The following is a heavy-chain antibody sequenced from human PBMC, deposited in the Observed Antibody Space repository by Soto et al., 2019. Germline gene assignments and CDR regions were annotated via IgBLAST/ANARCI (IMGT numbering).Heavy chain of an antibody. CDR1: GGSISSGGYY. CDR3: ARVQGQYNWFDP. Sequence: SETLSLTCSVSGGSISSGGYYWSWIRQHPGKGLEWIGYIYYSGSTYYNPSLKSRVTISVDTSKNQFSLKLSSVTAADTAVYYCARVQGQYNWFDPWGQGTLVTVSS. D-gene: IGHD6-19*01. J-gene: IGHJ5*02. V-gene: IGHV4-31*03. CDR2: IYYSGST.